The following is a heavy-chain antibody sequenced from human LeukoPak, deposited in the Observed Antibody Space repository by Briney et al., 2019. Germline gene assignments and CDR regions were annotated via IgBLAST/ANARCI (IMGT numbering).Heavy chain of an antibody. CDR3: ARDGIAARQVDYYYYMDV. D-gene: IGHD6-6*01. Sequence: SVKVSCKASGGTFSSYAISWVRQAPGQGLEWMGGIIPIFGTANYAQKFQGRVTITADESTSTAYMELSSLRSEDTAVYYCARDGIAARQVDYYYYMDVWGKGTTVTVSS. J-gene: IGHJ6*03. CDR2: IIPIFGTA. V-gene: IGHV1-69*13. CDR1: GGTFSSYA.